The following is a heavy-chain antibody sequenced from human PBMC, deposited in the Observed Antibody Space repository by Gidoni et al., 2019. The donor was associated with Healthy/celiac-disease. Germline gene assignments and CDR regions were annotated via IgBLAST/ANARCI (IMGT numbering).Heavy chain of an antibody. CDR3: AKDGSYSSTGGGKGRFLSWVGQFDY. Sequence: EVQLVESGGGLVQPGRSLRLSCAASGFTFVDYSMHWGRQSPGKGLEWVSGISWNSGSIGYADSVKGRFTISRDNAKNSLYLQMNSLRAEDTALYYCAKDGSYSSTGGGKGRFLSWVGQFDYWGQGTLVTVSS. CDR1: GFTFVDYS. J-gene: IGHJ4*02. CDR2: ISWNSGSI. V-gene: IGHV3-9*01. D-gene: IGHD6-13*01.